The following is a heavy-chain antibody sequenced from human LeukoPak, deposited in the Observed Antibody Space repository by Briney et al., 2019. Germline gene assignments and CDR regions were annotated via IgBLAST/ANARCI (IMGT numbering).Heavy chain of an antibody. CDR3: ARDPGHYDSSGYLRWFDP. CDR2: IIPIFGTA. D-gene: IGHD3-22*01. J-gene: IGHJ5*02. V-gene: IGHV1-69*13. CDR1: GGTFSSYA. Sequence: ASVKVSCKASGGTFSSYAISWVRQAPGQGLEWMGGIIPIFGTANYAQKFQGRVTITADESTSTAYMELSSLRSEDTAVYYCARDPGHYDSSGYLRWFDPWGQGTLVTVSS.